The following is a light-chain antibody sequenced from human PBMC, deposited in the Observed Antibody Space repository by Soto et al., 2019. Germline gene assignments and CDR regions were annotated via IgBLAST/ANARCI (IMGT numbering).Light chain of an antibody. CDR3: QQHGSSPWT. CDR1: QSVSSSY. CDR2: GAS. V-gene: IGKV3-20*01. J-gene: IGKJ1*01. Sequence: EIVLTQSPGTLSLSPGESATLSWMARQSVSSSYLAWYQQRPGQAPRLRIDGASIRATGITDRFSGSGSGTDFTLTSSRLEPEDFAVDYCQQHGSSPWTFGQGTKVEIK.